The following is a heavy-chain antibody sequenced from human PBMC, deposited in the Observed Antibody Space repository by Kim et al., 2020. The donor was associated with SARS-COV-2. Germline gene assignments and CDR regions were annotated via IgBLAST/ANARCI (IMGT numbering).Heavy chain of an antibody. CDR1: GGSFSGYY. Sequence: SETLSLTCAVYGGSFSGYYWSWIRQPPGKGLEWIGEINHSGSTNYNPSLKSRVTISVDTSKNQFSLKLSSVTAADTAVHYCARGGTMVRGVIAYYYYGMDVWGQGTTVTVSS. CDR2: INHSGST. J-gene: IGHJ6*02. V-gene: IGHV4-34*01. CDR3: ARGGTMVRGVIAYYYYGMDV. D-gene: IGHD3-10*01.